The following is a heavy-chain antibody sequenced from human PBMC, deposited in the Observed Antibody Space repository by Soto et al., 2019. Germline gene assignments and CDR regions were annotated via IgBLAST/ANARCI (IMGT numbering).Heavy chain of an antibody. CDR3: TTGVNYDILTGYDDY. J-gene: IGHJ4*02. CDR2: IKSKTDGGTT. D-gene: IGHD3-9*01. V-gene: IGHV3-15*01. Sequence: GGSLRLSCAASGFTFSNAWMGWVRQAPGKGLEWVGRIKSKTDGGTTDYAAPVKGRFTISRDDSKNTLYLQMNSLKTEDTAVYYCTTGVNYDILTGYDDYWGQGTLVTVSS. CDR1: GFTFSNAW.